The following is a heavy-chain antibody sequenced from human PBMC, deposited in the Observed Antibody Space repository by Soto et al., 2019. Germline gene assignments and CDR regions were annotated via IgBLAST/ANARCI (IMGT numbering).Heavy chain of an antibody. Sequence: QVQLVESGGGVGQPGRSLRLSCAASGFTFSSYGMHWVSQAPGKGLEWVAVISYDGSDKYYADAVKGRFTISRDNSNNTLYLQMDSLRAEDTAVYHCAKGVVVATTYIQHWGQGTLVTVSS. CDR3: AKGVVVATTYIQH. V-gene: IGHV3-30*18. D-gene: IGHD2-15*01. CDR2: ISYDGSDK. CDR1: GFTFSSYG. J-gene: IGHJ1*01.